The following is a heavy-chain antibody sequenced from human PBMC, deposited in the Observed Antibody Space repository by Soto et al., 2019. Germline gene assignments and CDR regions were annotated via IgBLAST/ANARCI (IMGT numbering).Heavy chain of an antibody. Sequence: ASVKVSCKASGYAFSSYAIHWVRQAPGQSLEWMGWINIGSGNTAYSQNFQDRISITRDTSASTVYMDLSSLRSEDTAVYYCVRDGGDCGYRLIYYYYFGLDVWGQGTTVTSP. CDR3: VRDGGDCGYRLIYYYYFGLDV. CDR1: GYAFSSYA. CDR2: INIGSGNT. V-gene: IGHV1-3*04. D-gene: IGHD2-21*02. J-gene: IGHJ6*02.